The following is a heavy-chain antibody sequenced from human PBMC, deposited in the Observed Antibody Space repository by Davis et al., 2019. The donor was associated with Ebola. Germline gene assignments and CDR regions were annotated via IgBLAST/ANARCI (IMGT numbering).Heavy chain of an antibody. D-gene: IGHD3-3*01. J-gene: IGHJ4*02. CDR1: RSTFTNYY. Sequence: AASVQVSCKASRSTFTNYYMHWVRQAPGHGLEWMGLINPRDDSISYAQKIRGRVTVTRDTSTSTVYMELSSLRSEDTALYYCAKSQPITIFGVGGYYFDYWGQGTLVTVSS. CDR3: AKSQPITIFGVGGYYFDY. CDR2: INPRDDSI. V-gene: IGHV1-46*01.